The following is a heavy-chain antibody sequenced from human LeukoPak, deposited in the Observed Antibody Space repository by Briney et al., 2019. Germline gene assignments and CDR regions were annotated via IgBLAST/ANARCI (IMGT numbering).Heavy chain of an antibody. J-gene: IGHJ4*02. CDR2: IHYTGST. Sequence: SETLSLTCSVSGGSIRSSSYYWGWIRQPPGKGLEWIGTIHYTGSTYYTPSLKSRVTVSVDTSNNQFSLKVSSVTAADTAVYYCARHPSGSSFDYWGQGTLVAVSS. V-gene: IGHV4-39*01. CDR3: ARHPSGSSFDY. D-gene: IGHD1-26*01. CDR1: GGSIRSSSYY.